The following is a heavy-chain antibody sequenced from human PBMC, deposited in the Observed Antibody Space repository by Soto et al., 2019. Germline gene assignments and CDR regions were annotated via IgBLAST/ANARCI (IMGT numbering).Heavy chain of an antibody. J-gene: IGHJ2*01. CDR1: GFTFSSYA. V-gene: IGHV3-30*04. Sequence: GGSLRLSCAASGFTFSSYAMHWVRQAPGKGLEWVAVISYDGSNKYYADSVKGRFTISRDNSKNTLYLQMNSLRAEDTAVYYCARSTQEPIAARYWYFDLWGRGTLVTVSS. CDR2: ISYDGSNK. CDR3: ARSTQEPIAARYWYFDL. D-gene: IGHD6-6*01.